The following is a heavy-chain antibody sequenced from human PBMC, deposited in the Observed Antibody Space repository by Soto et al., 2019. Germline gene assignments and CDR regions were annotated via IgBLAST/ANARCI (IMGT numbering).Heavy chain of an antibody. V-gene: IGHV3-9*01. CDR3: AKEVGRSTSYYYGVDV. J-gene: IGHJ6*02. Sequence: EVHLVESGGGLVQPGRSLRLSCVASGFIFDDYAMHWVRQVPGKGLEWVSGISWNGGTIGYVDSVKGRFTISRDNAKTSLHLQMNSLRAEDTGLYFCAKEVGRSTSYYYGVDVWGQGTTVTVSS. CDR2: ISWNGGTI. D-gene: IGHD2-2*01. CDR1: GFIFDDYA.